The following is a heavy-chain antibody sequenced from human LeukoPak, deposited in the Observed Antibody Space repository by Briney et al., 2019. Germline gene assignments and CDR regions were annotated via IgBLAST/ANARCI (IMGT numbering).Heavy chain of an antibody. J-gene: IGHJ4*02. CDR2: IKEDGSEK. V-gene: IGHV3-7*01. CDR1: GFTISNHG. D-gene: IGHD3-10*01. Sequence: AGSLRLSWAAAGFTISNHGMSWVRQAKGKGLEWVANIKEDGSEKYYVDSVKGRFTISRDNAKNSLYLQMNSLTAEDTAVYYCARTIRGYWGQGTLVTVSS. CDR3: ARTIRGY.